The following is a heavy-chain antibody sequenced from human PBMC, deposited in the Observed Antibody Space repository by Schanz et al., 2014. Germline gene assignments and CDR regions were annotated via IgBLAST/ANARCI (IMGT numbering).Heavy chain of an antibody. CDR3: ARPRFDYGEVDY. J-gene: IGHJ4*02. Sequence: VQLVESGGGVVQFGRSLRLSCVASGFTFSSYGIHWFRQPAGKGLEWVAVIWNNGVTKYYADSVRGRFTISRDRFQNTLYLRMSSLRAEDTAVYYCARPRFDYGEVDYWGQGTLVTVSS. CDR2: IWNNGVTK. V-gene: IGHV3-33*01. CDR1: GFTFSSYG. D-gene: IGHD4-17*01.